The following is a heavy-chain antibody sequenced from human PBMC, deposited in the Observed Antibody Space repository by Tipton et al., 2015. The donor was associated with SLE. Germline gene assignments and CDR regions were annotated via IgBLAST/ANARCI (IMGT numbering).Heavy chain of an antibody. CDR1: GYTFTGYY. J-gene: IGHJ3*02. Sequence: QVQLVQSGAEVKKPGASMKVSCKASGYTFTGYYMHWVRQAPGQGLEWMGWINPNSGDTNYAQKFQGRVTMTRDTSIRTAYMEVSRLRSDDTAVYYCAIFGVVSPHAFDIWGQGTLVTVSS. CDR2: INPNSGDT. V-gene: IGHV1-2*02. CDR3: AIFGVVSPHAFDI. D-gene: IGHD3-3*01.